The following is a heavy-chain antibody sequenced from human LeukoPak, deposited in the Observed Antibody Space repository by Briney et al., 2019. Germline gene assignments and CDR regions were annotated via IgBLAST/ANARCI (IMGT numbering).Heavy chain of an antibody. V-gene: IGHV1-69*04. D-gene: IGHD6-19*01. J-gene: IGHJ4*02. CDR1: GGTFSSYA. CDR2: IIPILGIA. Sequence: ASVKVSCKASGGTFSSYAISWVRQAPGQGLEWMGRIIPILGIANYAQKFQGRVTMTRDTSTSTVYMELSSLRSEDTAVYYCASKTGGSGSNPFDYWGQGTLVTVS. CDR3: ASKTGGSGSNPFDY.